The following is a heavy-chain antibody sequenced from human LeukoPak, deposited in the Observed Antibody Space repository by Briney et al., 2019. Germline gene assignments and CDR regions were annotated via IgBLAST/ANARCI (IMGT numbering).Heavy chain of an antibody. Sequence: SQTLSLTCTVSGGSISSGGYYWSWIRQPPGKGLEWIGYVYYSGSTYYNPSLKCRVIISVDTSKNQFSLKLSSVTAADTAVYYCTREYGDDNWFDPWGQGTLVTVSS. CDR3: TREYGDDNWFDP. V-gene: IGHV4-30-4*01. CDR1: GGSISSGGYY. D-gene: IGHD4-17*01. CDR2: VYYSGST. J-gene: IGHJ5*02.